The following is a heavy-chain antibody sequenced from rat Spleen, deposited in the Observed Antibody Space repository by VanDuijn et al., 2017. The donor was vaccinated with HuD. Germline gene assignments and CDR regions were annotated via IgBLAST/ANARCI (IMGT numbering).Heavy chain of an antibody. CDR1: GFIFSKYD. V-gene: IGHV5-22*01. J-gene: IGHJ2*01. Sequence: EVQLVESGGGLVQPGRSLKLSCAASGFIFSKYDMAWVRQAPKKGLEWVASISYEGNTAFYGDSMKGRFTVSRDNAQNTLYLQMNSLRSEDTATYYCARENYYSGDYWGQGVMVTVSS. CDR2: ISYEGNTA. CDR3: ARENYYSGDY. D-gene: IGHD1-1*01.